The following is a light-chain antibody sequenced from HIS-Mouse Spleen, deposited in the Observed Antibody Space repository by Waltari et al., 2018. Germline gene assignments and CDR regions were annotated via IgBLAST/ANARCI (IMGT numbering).Light chain of an antibody. CDR3: YSTDSSGNHRV. CDR2: EDS. V-gene: IGLV3-10*01. CDR1: ALPKKY. J-gene: IGLJ2*01. Sequence: SYELTQPPSVSVSPGQTARITCSGAALPKKYAYWYQQKSGQAPGLVIYEDSKRPPGIPWRFSGSSSGTMANLTISGAQVEDEADYYCYSTDSSGNHRVFGGGTKLTVL.